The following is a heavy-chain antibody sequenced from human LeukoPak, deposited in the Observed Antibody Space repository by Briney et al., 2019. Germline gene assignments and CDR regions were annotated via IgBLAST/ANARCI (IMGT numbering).Heavy chain of an antibody. CDR2: IYPGDSDT. V-gene: IGHV5-51*01. D-gene: IGHD3-22*01. CDR1: GYSFTSYW. Sequence: GESLKISCKGSGYSFTSYWIGRVRQMPGKGLEWMGIIYPGDSDTRYSPSFQGQVTISADKSISTAYLQWSSLKASDTAMYYCARRDYYDSSGYYYGYFDYWGQGTLVTVSS. J-gene: IGHJ4*02. CDR3: ARRDYYDSSGYYYGYFDY.